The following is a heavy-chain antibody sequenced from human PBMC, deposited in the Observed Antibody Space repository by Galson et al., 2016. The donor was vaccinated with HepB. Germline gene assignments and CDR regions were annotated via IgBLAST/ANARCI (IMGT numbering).Heavy chain of an antibody. CDR2: VTWNSENI. CDR3: ARAGSSWYFDY. D-gene: IGHD6-13*01. CDR1: GFTFDDYA. Sequence: SLRLSCAASGFTFDDYAMHWVRQVSGRGLEWVSGVTWNSENIGYADSVKGRFTISRDNANNSLYLQMNSLRAEDTAVYYCARAGSSWYFDYWGQGTLVTVSS. J-gene: IGHJ4*02. V-gene: IGHV3-9*01.